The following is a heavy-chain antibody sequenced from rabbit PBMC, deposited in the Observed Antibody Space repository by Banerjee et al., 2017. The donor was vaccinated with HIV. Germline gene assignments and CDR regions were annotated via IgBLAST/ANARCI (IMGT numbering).Heavy chain of an antibody. D-gene: IGHD4-1*01. J-gene: IGHJ4*01. V-gene: IGHV1S45*01. CDR1: GFSFSNKYV. Sequence: QEQLEESGGDLVKPEGSLTLTCTASGFSFSNKYVMCWVRQAPGKGLEWIACIYAGTSGHTYYASWAKGRFTISKTSSTTVTLQMTSLTAADTATYFCARDLAGVIGWNFNLWGPGTLVTVS. CDR2: IYAGTSGHT. CDR3: ARDLAGVIGWNFNL.